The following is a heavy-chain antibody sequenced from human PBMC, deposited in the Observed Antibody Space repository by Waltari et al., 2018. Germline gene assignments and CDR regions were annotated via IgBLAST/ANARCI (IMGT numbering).Heavy chain of an antibody. D-gene: IGHD6-13*01. CDR2: IIPIFGTA. CDR3: AKRFPAAGTSFGWFDP. CDR1: GGTFSSYA. Sequence: QVQLVQSGAEVKKPGSSVKVSCKASGGTFSSYAISWVRQAPGQGLEWMGGIIPIFGTANYEQKFQGRVTITADESTSTAYMELSSLRSEDTAVYYCAKRFPAAGTSFGWFDPWGQGTLVTVSS. V-gene: IGHV1-69*12. J-gene: IGHJ5*02.